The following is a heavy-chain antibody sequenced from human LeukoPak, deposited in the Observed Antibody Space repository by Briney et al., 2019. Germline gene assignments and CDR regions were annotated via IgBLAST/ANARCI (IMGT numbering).Heavy chain of an antibody. CDR3: VRVVYYYDY. V-gene: IGHV3-48*01. CDR2: ISSSSSTI. Sequence: GGSLRLSCAASGFTFSSYSMNWVRQAPGKGLEWVSYISSSSSTIYYADSVKGRFTISRGNAKNSLYLQMNSLRAEDTAVYYCVRVVYYYDYWGQGTLVTVSS. J-gene: IGHJ4*02. CDR1: GFTFSSYS. D-gene: IGHD2-8*01.